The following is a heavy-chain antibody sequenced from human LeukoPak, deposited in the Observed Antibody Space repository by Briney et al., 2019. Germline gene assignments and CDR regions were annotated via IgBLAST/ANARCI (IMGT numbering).Heavy chain of an antibody. CDR2: ISSSGSTI. CDR3: ARASPPYDILTGYYPAYYFDY. V-gene: IGHV3-11*01. Sequence: GGSLRLSCAASGFTFSDYYMGWIRQAPGKGLEWVPYISSSGSTIYYADSVKGRFTISRDNAKNSVYLQMNSLRAEDTAVYYCARASPPYDILTGYYPAYYFDYWGQGTLVTVSS. D-gene: IGHD3-9*01. CDR1: GFTFSDYY. J-gene: IGHJ4*02.